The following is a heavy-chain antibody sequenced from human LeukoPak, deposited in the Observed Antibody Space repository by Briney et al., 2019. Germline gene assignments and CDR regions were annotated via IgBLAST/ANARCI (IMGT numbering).Heavy chain of an antibody. J-gene: IGHJ4*02. Sequence: SETLSLTCTVSGGSISSYYWGWIRQPPGKGLEWIGYIYYSGSTNYNPSLKSRVTISVDTSKNQFSLKLSSVTAADTAVYYCAGHDYGDYNVDYWGQGTLVTVSS. V-gene: IGHV4-59*01. CDR2: IYYSGST. CDR1: GGSISSYY. D-gene: IGHD4-17*01. CDR3: AGHDYGDYNVDY.